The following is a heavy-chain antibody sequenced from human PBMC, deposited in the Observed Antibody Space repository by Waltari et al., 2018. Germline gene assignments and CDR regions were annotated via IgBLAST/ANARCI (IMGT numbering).Heavy chain of an antibody. J-gene: IGHJ3*02. CDR2: ISWNSGSI. V-gene: IGHV3-9*01. Sequence: EVQLVESGGGLVQPGRYLRLSCAASGFTFDDYAMHWVRQAPGKGLEWVSGISWNSGSIGYADSVKGRFTISRDNAKNSLYLQMNSLRAEDTALYYCAKDIDFRKAFDIWGQGTMVTVSS. CDR3: AKDIDFRKAFDI. D-gene: IGHD3-3*01. CDR1: GFTFDDYA.